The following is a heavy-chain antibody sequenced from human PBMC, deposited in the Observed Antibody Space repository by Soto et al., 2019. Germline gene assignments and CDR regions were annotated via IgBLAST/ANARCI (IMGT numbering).Heavy chain of an antibody. Sequence: PGESLKISCKGSGYSFTSYWIGWVRQMPGKGLEWMGIIYPGDSDTRYSPSFQGQVTISADKSISTAYLQWSSLKASDTAMYYCARPTYYYYDSSGYGNYYYYGMDVWGQGTTVTVSS. CDR2: IYPGDSDT. V-gene: IGHV5-51*01. CDR1: GYSFTSYW. D-gene: IGHD3-22*01. CDR3: ARPTYYYYDSSGYGNYYYYGMDV. J-gene: IGHJ6*02.